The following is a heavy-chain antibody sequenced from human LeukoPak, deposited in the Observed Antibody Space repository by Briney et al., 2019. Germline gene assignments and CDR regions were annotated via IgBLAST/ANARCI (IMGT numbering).Heavy chain of an antibody. CDR3: ASPVLWFGPFDY. CDR2: IYYTGST. CDR1: GGSISSYY. D-gene: IGHD3-10*01. J-gene: IGHJ4*02. V-gene: IGHV4-59*08. Sequence: PSETLSLTCTVSGGSISSYYWSWIRQPPGKGLECIGYIYYTGSTNYNPSLKSRVTISVDTSKNQFSLKLSSVTAADTAVYYCASPVLWFGPFDYWGQGTLVTVSS.